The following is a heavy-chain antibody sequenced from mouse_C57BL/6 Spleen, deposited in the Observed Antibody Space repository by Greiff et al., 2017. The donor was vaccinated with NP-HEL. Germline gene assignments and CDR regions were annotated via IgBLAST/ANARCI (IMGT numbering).Heavy chain of an antibody. V-gene: IGHV1-18*01. CDR3: ARHGSSLDY. J-gene: IGHJ2*01. D-gene: IGHD1-1*01. CDR2: INPNNGGT. CDR1: GYTFTDYN. Sequence: SGPELVKPGASVKIPCKASGYTFTDYNMDWVKQSHGKSLEWIGDINPNNGGTIYNQKFKGKATLTVDKSSSTAYMELRSLTSEDTAVYYCARHGSSLDYWGQGTTLTVSS.